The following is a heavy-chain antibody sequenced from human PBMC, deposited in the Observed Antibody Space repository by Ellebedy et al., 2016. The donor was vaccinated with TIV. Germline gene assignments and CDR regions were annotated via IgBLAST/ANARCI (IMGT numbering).Heavy chain of an antibody. V-gene: IGHV5-10-1*01. Sequence: GESLKISCKGSGYSFTSYWISWVRQMPGKGLEWMGRIDPSDSYTNYSTSFQGHVTISADKSISTAYLQWSSLKASDTAMYYCARQGESWSKGPYGMDVWGQGTTVTVSS. CDR2: IDPSDSYT. D-gene: IGHD3-16*01. CDR1: GYSFTSYW. J-gene: IGHJ6*02. CDR3: ARQGESWSKGPYGMDV.